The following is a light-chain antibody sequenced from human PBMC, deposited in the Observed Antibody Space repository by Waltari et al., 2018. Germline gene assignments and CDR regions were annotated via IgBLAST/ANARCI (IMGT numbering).Light chain of an antibody. CDR2: ISS. CDR3: QQSFNSFLPT. V-gene: IGKV1-39*01. CDR1: QNINNF. Sequence: DIQMTQPPSSLSASIGDSVTIACRASQNINNFLNWYQQRPGEAPTHLIYISSILQTGVPPRFNSSGAGTDFTLPISNLQPDDVGAYYCQQSFNSFLPTFGQGTRLEI. J-gene: IGKJ5*01.